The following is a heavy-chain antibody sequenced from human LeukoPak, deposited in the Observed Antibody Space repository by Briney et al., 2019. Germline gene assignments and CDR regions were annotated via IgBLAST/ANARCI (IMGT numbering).Heavy chain of an antibody. CDR2: IYTSGST. D-gene: IGHD3-22*01. Sequence: SETLSLTCTVSGGSISIYYWSWIRQPAGKGLEWIGRIYTSGSTNYNPSLKSRVTMSVDTSKNQFSLKLSSVTAADTAVYYCARVGNYYDSSGYYYFDYWGRGTLVTVSS. CDR3: ARVGNYYDSSGYYYFDY. J-gene: IGHJ4*02. CDR1: GGSISIYY. V-gene: IGHV4-4*07.